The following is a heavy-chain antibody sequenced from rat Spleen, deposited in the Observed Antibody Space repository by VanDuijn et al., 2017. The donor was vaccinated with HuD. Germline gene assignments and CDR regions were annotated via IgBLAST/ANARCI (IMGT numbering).Heavy chain of an antibody. V-gene: IGHV5-27*01. CDR3: ATANNGGFSELYYFDY. J-gene: IGHJ2*01. CDR1: GLSFSNYD. D-gene: IGHD1-11*01. Sequence: EVQLVESGGGLVQPGRSLRLSCAASGLSFSNYDMAWVRQAPTKGLEWVASISTTGGSTYYRDSVKGRFTVSRDNTKITLYLQMDSLRSEDTATYYCATANNGGFSELYYFDYWGQGVMVTVSS. CDR2: ISTTGGST.